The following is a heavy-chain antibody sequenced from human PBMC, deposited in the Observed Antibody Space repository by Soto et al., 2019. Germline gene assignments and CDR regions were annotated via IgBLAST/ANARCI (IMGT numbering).Heavy chain of an antibody. V-gene: IGHV4-4*02. Sequence: SETLSLTCAVSGGSISSSNWWSWVRQPPGKGLEWIGEIHHCGSINYNPSFKSRLTISIDKSKNQFSLNLSSVTAADTAVYHCARANSAHGLYFDLWGQGTQVTVSS. D-gene: IGHD1-26*01. CDR3: ARANSAHGLYFDL. J-gene: IGHJ4*02. CDR2: IHHCGSI. CDR1: GGSISSSNW.